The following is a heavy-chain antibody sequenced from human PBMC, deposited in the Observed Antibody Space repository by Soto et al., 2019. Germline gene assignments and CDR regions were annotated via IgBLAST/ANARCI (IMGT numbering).Heavy chain of an antibody. CDR2: INPSGGST. Sequence: GASVKVSCKASGYTFTSYYMHWVRQAPGQGLEWMGIINPSGGSTSYAQKFQGRVTMTRDTSTSTVYMELSSLRSEDTAVYYCARGSRLPRSGWYYFDYWGQGTLVTVSS. CDR1: GYTFTSYY. D-gene: IGHD6-19*01. J-gene: IGHJ4*02. V-gene: IGHV1-46*03. CDR3: ARGSRLPRSGWYYFDY.